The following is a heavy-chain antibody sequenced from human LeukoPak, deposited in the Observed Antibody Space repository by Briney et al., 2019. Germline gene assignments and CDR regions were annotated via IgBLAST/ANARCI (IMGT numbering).Heavy chain of an antibody. V-gene: IGHV4-30-4*08. Sequence: SQTLSLTCTVSGGSISSGDYYWSWIRQPPGKGLEWIGHIYYSGSTYYNPSLKSRVTISVDTSKNQFSLKLSSVTAADTAVYYCARDVRGYSSGGSCYHYYYYYMDVWGKGTTVTVSS. J-gene: IGHJ6*03. D-gene: IGHD2-15*01. CDR3: ARDVRGYSSGGSCYHYYYYYMDV. CDR1: GGSISSGDYY. CDR2: IYYSGST.